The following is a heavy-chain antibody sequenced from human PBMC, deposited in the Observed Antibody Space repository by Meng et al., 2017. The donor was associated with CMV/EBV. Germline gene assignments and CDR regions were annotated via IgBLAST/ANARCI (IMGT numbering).Heavy chain of an antibody. CDR1: GDSSSTHF. J-gene: IGHJ4*02. V-gene: IGHV4-59*11. Sequence: SETLSLTCTISGDSSSTHFWSWIRQAPGKGLEWIGYIYYIGATSYNPSLKSRVTISIDTSKNQFSLNLSSVTAADTAIYYCARADYGVGNFYFDYWAQGTLVTVSS. CDR2: IYYIGAT. CDR3: ARADYGVGNFYFDY. D-gene: IGHD4/OR15-4a*01.